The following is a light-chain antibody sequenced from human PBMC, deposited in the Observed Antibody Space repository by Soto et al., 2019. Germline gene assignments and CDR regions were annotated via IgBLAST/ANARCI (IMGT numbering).Light chain of an antibody. J-gene: IGLJ1*01. CDR2: DVS. V-gene: IGLV2-14*01. Sequence: QSALTQPASVSGSPGQSITISCTGTSSDVGGYNYVSWYQQHPGKAPKLMIYDVSNRPSGVSNRFSGSKSGNTATLTISGLQAEDEADYFCSSYTSSSIFEVFGTGTKVTVL. CDR3: SSYTSSSIFEV. CDR1: SSDVGGYNY.